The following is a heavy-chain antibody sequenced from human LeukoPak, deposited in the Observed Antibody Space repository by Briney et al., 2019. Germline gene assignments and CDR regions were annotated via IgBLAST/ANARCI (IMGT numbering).Heavy chain of an antibody. V-gene: IGHV3-21*01. J-gene: IGHJ4*02. D-gene: IGHD3-10*01. Sequence: GGSLRLSCAASGFTFSTYSMNWVRQAPGKGLEWVSSITSSGSYIHYADSVRGRFTISRDNAKNSLYLQMNSLRAEDTAVYYCVSRATKVRGVSIIRDYWGQGTLVTVSS. CDR3: VSRATKVRGVSIIRDY. CDR2: ITSSGSYI. CDR1: GFTFSTYS.